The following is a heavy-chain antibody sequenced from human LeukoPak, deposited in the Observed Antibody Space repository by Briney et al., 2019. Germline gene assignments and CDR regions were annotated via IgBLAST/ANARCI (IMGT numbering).Heavy chain of an antibody. Sequence: GGSLRLSCAASGVTFSSHGMHWVRQAPGKGLEWVALIWYDGSNKYYVDSVKGRFTISRDNSKNTLYLQMNSLRPEDTAAYYCAKDRSNGFYYGMDVWGQGTTVIV. CDR2: IWYDGSNK. V-gene: IGHV3-30*02. J-gene: IGHJ6*02. D-gene: IGHD6-25*01. CDR3: AKDRSNGFYYGMDV. CDR1: GVTFSSHG.